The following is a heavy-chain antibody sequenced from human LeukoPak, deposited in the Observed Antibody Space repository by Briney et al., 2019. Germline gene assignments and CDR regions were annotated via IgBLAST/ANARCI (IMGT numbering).Heavy chain of an antibody. J-gene: IGHJ4*02. V-gene: IGHV4-59*01. CDR2: IYSSGSN. D-gene: IGHD5-12*01. CDR1: GGSMNTYY. Sequence: PSETLSLTCTVSGGSMNTYYWSWIRQPPGKVLEWIGYIYSSGSNNYNPSLKRRVTMSVDTSKTQLYLNLSSVTAADTAVYYCARDYGGYRFDFWGQGSLVSVSS. CDR3: ARDYGGYRFDF.